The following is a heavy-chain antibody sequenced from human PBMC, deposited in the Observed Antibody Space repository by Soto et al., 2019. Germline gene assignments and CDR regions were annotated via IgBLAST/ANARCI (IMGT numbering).Heavy chain of an antibody. D-gene: IGHD1-1*01. Sequence: QITLKESGPTLVKPTQTLTLTCTFSAFSLNTNAVGVGWIRQPPGKALEWLALIYLYDNKRYSPSLRTRLTITKDTSKNQVVLTMTNMDPVDTATYFCAHRGLLYTNRRGLSDSDTWNGGYFDYWGQGTLVTVSS. V-gene: IGHV2-5*01. CDR3: AHRGLLYTNRRGLSDSDTWNGGYFDY. CDR1: AFSLNTNAVG. CDR2: IYLYDNK. J-gene: IGHJ4*02.